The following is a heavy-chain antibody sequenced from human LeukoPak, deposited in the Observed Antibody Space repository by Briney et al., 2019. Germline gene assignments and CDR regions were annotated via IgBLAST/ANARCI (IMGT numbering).Heavy chain of an antibody. CDR2: ITGSGGST. V-gene: IGHV3-23*01. CDR3: TKDTASSWWYFDL. Sequence: GGSLRLSCAASGFTFSSYAMSWVRQAPGKGLEWVSAITGSGGSTYYADSVKGRFTISRDNSKNTLYLQMNSLRAEDTAVYYCTKDTASSWWYFDLWGRGTLVTVSS. D-gene: IGHD5-18*01. CDR1: GFTFSSYA. J-gene: IGHJ2*01.